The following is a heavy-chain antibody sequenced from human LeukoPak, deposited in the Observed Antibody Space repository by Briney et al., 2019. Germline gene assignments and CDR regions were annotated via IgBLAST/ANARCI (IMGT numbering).Heavy chain of an antibody. J-gene: IGHJ3*02. D-gene: IGHD4-11*01. V-gene: IGHV4-31*11. CDR2: IYYSGST. CDR3: ARETTANAFDI. Sequence: SETLSLTCAVSGGSISSGGYSWSWIRQPPGKGLEWIGYIYYSGSTYYNPSLKSRVTISVDTSKNQFSLKLSSVTAADTAVYYCARETTANAFDIWGQGTMVTVSS. CDR1: GGSISSGGYS.